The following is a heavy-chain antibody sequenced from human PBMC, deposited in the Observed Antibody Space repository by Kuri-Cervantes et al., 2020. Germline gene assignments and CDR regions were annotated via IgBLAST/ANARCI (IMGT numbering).Heavy chain of an antibody. CDR3: ARGGRGDYEETPNWFDP. J-gene: IGHJ5*02. Sequence: ASVKVSCKASGYTFTSYGISWVRQAPGQGLEWMGWISAYNGNTNYAQKLQGRVTMTTDTSTSTAYMELRSLRSDDTAVYYCARGGRGDYEETPNWFDPWGQGILVTVSS. CDR1: GYTFTSYG. D-gene: IGHD4-17*01. CDR2: ISAYNGNT. V-gene: IGHV1-18*01.